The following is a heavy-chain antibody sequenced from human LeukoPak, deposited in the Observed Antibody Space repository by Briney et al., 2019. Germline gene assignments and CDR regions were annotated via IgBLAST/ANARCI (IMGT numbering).Heavy chain of an antibody. V-gene: IGHV1-2*02. CDR3: ARGDHPNYDIRSGAFDI. CDR1: GYTFTGYY. D-gene: IGHD3-9*01. CDR2: INPNSGGT. J-gene: IGHJ3*02. Sequence: VASVKVSCKASGYTFTGYYMHWVRQAPGQGLEWMGWINPNSGGTNYAQKFQGRVTMTRDTSISTAYLELSRLRSDDTAVYYCARGDHPNYDIRSGAFDIWGQGTMVTVSS.